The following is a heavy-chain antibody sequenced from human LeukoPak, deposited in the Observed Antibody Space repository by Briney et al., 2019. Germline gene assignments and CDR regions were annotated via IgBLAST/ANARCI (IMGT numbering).Heavy chain of an antibody. CDR1: GYTFTSYY. CDR2: INPSGGST. J-gene: IGHJ4*02. D-gene: IGHD3-10*01. Sequence: ASVKVSCKASGYTFTSYYMHWVRQAPGQGLEWMGIINPSGGSTTYAQKFQGRVTMTRDTSTSTVYMELSSLRSEDTAVYSCARSPFARPFDYWGQGTLVTVSS. CDR3: ARSPFARPFDY. V-gene: IGHV1-46*01.